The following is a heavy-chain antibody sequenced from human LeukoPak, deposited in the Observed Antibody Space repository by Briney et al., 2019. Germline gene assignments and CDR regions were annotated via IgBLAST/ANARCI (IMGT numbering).Heavy chain of an antibody. Sequence: SETLSLTCTVSGGSISSSSYYWGWIRQPPGKGLEWIGYIYYSGSTNYNPSLKSRVTISVDTSKNQFSLKLSSVTAADTAVYYCARRGDYYDSSGYYFFDYWGQGTLVTVSS. J-gene: IGHJ4*02. CDR2: IYYSGST. CDR3: ARRGDYYDSSGYYFFDY. D-gene: IGHD3-22*01. CDR1: GGSISSSSYY. V-gene: IGHV4-61*05.